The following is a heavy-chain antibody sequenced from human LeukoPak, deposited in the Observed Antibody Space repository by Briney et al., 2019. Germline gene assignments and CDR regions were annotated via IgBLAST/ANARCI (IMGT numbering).Heavy chain of an antibody. J-gene: IGHJ5*02. V-gene: IGHV3-23*01. D-gene: IGHD6-13*01. CDR2: ISGSGGST. CDR3: AKDRGIAAGQNWFDP. Sequence: GGSLRLSCAASGFTFSSYAMSWVRQAPGKGLEWVSAISGSGGSTYYADSVKGRFTIARDNSKNTLYLQMNSLRAEDTAVYYCAKDRGIAAGQNWFDPWGQGTLVTVSS. CDR1: GFTFSSYA.